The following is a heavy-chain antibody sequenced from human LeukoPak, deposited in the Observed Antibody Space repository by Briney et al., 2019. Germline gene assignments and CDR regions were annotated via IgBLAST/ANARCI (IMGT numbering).Heavy chain of an antibody. CDR1: GGTFSSYA. D-gene: IGHD1-20*01. Sequence: SVKVSCKASGGTFSSYAISWVRQAPGQGLEWMGGIIPIFGTANYAQKFQGRVTITTDESKSTAYMELSSLRSEDTAVYYCARENYSWNQYYFDYWGQGTLVTVSS. CDR2: IIPIFGTA. J-gene: IGHJ4*02. V-gene: IGHV1-69*05. CDR3: ARENYSWNQYYFDY.